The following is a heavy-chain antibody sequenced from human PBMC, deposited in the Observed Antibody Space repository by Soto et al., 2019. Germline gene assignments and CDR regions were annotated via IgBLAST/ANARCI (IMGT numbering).Heavy chain of an antibody. D-gene: IGHD2-15*01. V-gene: IGHV4-39*01. Sequence: SETLSLTCTVSHGSITSGDYICAWIRQPPGKGLGVIGSVHSGAGTYYSPSLKSRASIAVDESRNQCSLKLTSVNAGDTAVYFCASVVVGATRKTGSGHGGQGTLVPVSS. CDR3: ASVVVGATRKTGSGH. CDR1: HGSITSGDYI. CDR2: VHSGAGT. J-gene: IGHJ4*02.